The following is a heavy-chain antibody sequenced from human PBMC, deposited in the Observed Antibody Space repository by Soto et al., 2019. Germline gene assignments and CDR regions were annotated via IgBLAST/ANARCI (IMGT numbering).Heavy chain of an antibody. CDR3: ARRGVGVVPAAIDHDAFDI. CDR2: IYPGDSDT. D-gene: IGHD2-2*01. V-gene: IGHV5-51*01. Sequence: GKSLKISCKGSGYSFTSYWIGWVRQMPGKGLEWMGIIYPGDSDTRYSPSFQGQVTISADKSISTAYLQWSSLKASDTAMYYCARRGVGVVPAAIDHDAFDIWGQGTMVTVSS. CDR1: GYSFTSYW. J-gene: IGHJ3*02.